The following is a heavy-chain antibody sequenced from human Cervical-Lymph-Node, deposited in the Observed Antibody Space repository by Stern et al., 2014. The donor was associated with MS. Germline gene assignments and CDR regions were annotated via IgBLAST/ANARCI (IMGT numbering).Heavy chain of an antibody. Sequence: DQLVQSGAEVEKPGDSLKISCKGSGYSFTKSWIGWVPQMPGKGLEWMGFIYPGDSDTRYSPSFQGQVTISADKSINTAYLQWSSLKASDTAIYYCARLKGSLTRGTYFDFWGQGTLVSVSS. CDR1: GYSFTKSW. CDR3: ARLKGSLTRGTYFDF. CDR2: IYPGDSDT. J-gene: IGHJ4*02. V-gene: IGHV5-51*03. D-gene: IGHD4-17*01.